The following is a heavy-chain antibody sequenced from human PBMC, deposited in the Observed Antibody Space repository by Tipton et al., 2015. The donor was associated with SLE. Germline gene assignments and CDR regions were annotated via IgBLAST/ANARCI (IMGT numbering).Heavy chain of an antibody. CDR3: AIENTAMVALSYYYYGMDV. V-gene: IGHV1-2*06. D-gene: IGHD5-18*01. Sequence: QVQLVQSGAEVKKPGASVKVSCKASGYTFTGYYMHWVRQAPGQGLEWMGRINPNSGGTNYAQKFQGRVTMTRDTSISTAYMELSRLRSDDTAVYYCAIENTAMVALSYYYYGMDVWGQGTTVTVSS. J-gene: IGHJ6*02. CDR2: INPNSGGT. CDR1: GYTFTGYY.